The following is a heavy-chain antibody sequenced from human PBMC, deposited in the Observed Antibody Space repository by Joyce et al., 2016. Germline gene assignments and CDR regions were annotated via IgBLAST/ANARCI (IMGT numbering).Heavy chain of an antibody. Sequence: EVRLVESGGGLVKPGGSLRLSCAASGFTFSSYSMSWVRQAPGKGLECVSSLSSSSSYIKYTDSVKGRFTISRDNAKNSLYLQMNSLRVEDTAVYYCARSSYTNGIFDYWGQGTLVTVSS. J-gene: IGHJ4*02. CDR3: ARSSYTNGIFDY. V-gene: IGHV3-21*01. D-gene: IGHD2-8*01. CDR1: GFTFSSYS. CDR2: LSSSSSYI.